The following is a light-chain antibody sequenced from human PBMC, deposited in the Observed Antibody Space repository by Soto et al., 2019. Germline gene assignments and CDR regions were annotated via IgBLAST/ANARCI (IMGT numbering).Light chain of an antibody. CDR2: DND. J-gene: IGLJ1*01. V-gene: IGLV1-51*01. CDR3: GTWDDSLVSYV. CDR1: SKNIGDNH. Sequence: QSVLTQPPSVSAAPGQRVTVSCSGTSKNIGDNHVSWYQHVPGMAPKLVVYDNDRRPSELPGRFSGSKSGTSATLVITGLQTGDEADYYCGTWDDSLVSYVFGTGTKVTAL.